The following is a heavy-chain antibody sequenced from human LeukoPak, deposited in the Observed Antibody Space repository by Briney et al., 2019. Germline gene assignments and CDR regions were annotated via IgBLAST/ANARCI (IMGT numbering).Heavy chain of an antibody. Sequence: PGGSLRLSCAASGFTFSSYAMSWVRQAPGKGLEWVSAISGSGGSTYYADSVKGRFTISRDNSKNTLYLQMNSLRAEDTAVYHCAKDLITMVRGGSFDYWGQGTLVAVPS. CDR1: GFTFSSYA. V-gene: IGHV3-23*01. J-gene: IGHJ4*02. CDR3: AKDLITMVRGGSFDY. D-gene: IGHD3-10*01. CDR2: ISGSGGST.